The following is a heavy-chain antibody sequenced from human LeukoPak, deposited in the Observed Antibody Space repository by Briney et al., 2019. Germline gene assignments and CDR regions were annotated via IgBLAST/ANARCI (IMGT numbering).Heavy chain of an antibody. V-gene: IGHV3-74*01. CDR3: ARDKVYSADY. CDR1: GFGFNTYW. Sequence: GGSLRLSCAASGFGFNTYWMHWVRQAPGKGLVWVSRINGDGTSTTYADSVEGRFTISRDNAKNTLYLQMNSLRAEDTAVYYCARDKVYSADYWGQGTQVTVSS. D-gene: IGHD2-15*01. J-gene: IGHJ4*02. CDR2: INGDGTST.